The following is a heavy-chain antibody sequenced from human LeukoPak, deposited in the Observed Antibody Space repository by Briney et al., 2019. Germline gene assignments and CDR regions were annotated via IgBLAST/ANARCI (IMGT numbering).Heavy chain of an antibody. CDR3: ARGGSSGRSACHY. D-gene: IGHD6-19*01. Sequence: GGSLRLSCAASGFXFSSYSMNWVRQAPGKGLKWVSYISSSSSTIYYADSVKGRFTISRDNAKNSLYLQMNSLRDEDTAVYYCARGGSSGRSACHYWGQGTLVTVSS. J-gene: IGHJ4*02. CDR2: ISSSSSTI. CDR1: GFXFSSYS. V-gene: IGHV3-48*02.